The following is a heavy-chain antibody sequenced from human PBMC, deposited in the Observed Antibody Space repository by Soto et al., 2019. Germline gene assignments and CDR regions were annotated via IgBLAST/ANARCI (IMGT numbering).Heavy chain of an antibody. Sequence: PSETLSLTCTVSCGSVSSGSYYWSWIRQPPGKGLEWIGYIYYSGSTNYNPSLKSRVTISVDTSKNQFSLKLSSVTAADTAVYYCARSSSGYYLDYWGQGTLVTVSS. CDR2: IYYSGST. CDR1: CGSVSSGSYY. CDR3: ARSSSGYYLDY. D-gene: IGHD3-22*01. J-gene: IGHJ4*02. V-gene: IGHV4-61*01.